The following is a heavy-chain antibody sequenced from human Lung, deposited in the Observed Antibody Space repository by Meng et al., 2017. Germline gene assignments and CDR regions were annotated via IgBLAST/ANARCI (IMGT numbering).Heavy chain of an antibody. CDR2: INHSGST. CDR3: ARGPTTMAHDFDY. V-gene: IGHV4-34*01. Sequence: QGRLQHWGAGRLKPSETRSRTCVVSGGSFSDYYWSWIRQPPGKGLEWIGEINHSGSTNYNPSLESRATISVDTSQNNLSLKLSSVTAADSAVYYCARGPTTMAHDFDYWGQGTLVTVSS. CDR1: GGSFSDYY. D-gene: IGHD4-11*01. J-gene: IGHJ4*02.